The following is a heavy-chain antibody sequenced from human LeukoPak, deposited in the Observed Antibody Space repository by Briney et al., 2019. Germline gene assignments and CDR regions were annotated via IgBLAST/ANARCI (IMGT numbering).Heavy chain of an antibody. CDR1: GYTFTSYD. Sequence: ASVKVSCKASGYTFTSYDINWVRQATGQGLEWMGWMSPISGNTGYAQKFQGRPTMTRNTAINTAYMELSGLRSEDTAVYYCARESGDILVVPYYWGQGTLVTVSS. CDR3: ARESGDILVVPYY. J-gene: IGHJ4*02. CDR2: MSPISGNT. V-gene: IGHV1-8*01. D-gene: IGHD2-2*01.